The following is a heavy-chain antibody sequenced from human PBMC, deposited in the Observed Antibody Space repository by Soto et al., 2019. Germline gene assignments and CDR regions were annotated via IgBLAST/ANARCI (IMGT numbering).Heavy chain of an antibody. CDR1: GYTFTGYY. D-gene: IGHD2-2*02. CDR2: INPNSGGT. J-gene: IGHJ5*02. V-gene: IGHV1-2*04. Sequence: ASVKVSCKASGYTFTGYYMRWVRQAPGQGLEWMGWINPNSGGTNYAQKFQGWVTMTRDTSLSTAYMELSRLRSDDTAVYYCARGGRIVVVPAAIQKRNNWFDPWGQGTLVTVSS. CDR3: ARGGRIVVVPAAIQKRNNWFDP.